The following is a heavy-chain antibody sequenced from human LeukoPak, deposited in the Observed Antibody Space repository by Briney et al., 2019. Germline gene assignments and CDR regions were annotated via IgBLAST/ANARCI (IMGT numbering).Heavy chain of an antibody. CDR1: GYTFTGYY. Sequence: ASVKVSCKAPGYTFTGYYMHWVRQAPGQGLEWRGWINPNSGGTNYAQKFQGRVTMTRDTSISTAYMKLSRLRSDDTAVYYCARTGILWLEFDPWGQGTLVTVSS. D-gene: IGHD3-10*01. J-gene: IGHJ5*02. V-gene: IGHV1-2*02. CDR2: INPNSGGT. CDR3: ARTGILWLEFDP.